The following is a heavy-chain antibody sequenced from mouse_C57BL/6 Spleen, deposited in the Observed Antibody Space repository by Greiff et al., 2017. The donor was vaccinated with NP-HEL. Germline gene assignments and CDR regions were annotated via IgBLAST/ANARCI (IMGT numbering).Heavy chain of an antibody. D-gene: IGHD3-2*02. V-gene: IGHV5-6*01. CDR2: ISSGGSYT. CDR3: ARQGGAQVFDD. J-gene: IGHJ2*01. CDR1: GFTFSSYG. Sequence: EVKLVESGGDLVKPGGSLKLSCAASGFTFSSYGMSWVRQTPDKRLEWVATISSGGSYTYYPDSVKGRFTIARDNSKNTLYLQMSSLKSEDTAMYYCARQGGAQVFDDWGQGTTLTVSS.